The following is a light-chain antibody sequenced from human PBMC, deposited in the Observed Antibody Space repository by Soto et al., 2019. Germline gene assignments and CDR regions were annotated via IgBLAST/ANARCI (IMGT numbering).Light chain of an antibody. CDR3: QQRDTSPVT. CDR1: QHIGNY. J-gene: IGKJ1*01. Sequence: DIVLTQSPATLSLSPGETATLSCRASQHIGNYLAWYQQKPDQPPRLLTYSSSSRAPGVPARFSGSGSGADFTLTISSLEPEDCAVYYCQQRDTSPVTFGQGTRVEI. CDR2: SSS. V-gene: IGKV3-11*01.